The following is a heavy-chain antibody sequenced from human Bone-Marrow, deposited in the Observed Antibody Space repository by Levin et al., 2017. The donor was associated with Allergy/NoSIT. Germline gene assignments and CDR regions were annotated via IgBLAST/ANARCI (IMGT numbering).Heavy chain of an antibody. CDR3: ASRASDDWYYES. Sequence: SQTLSLTCTVSGGSITNLYCGWFRQPAGKPLEWIGRISASGSTNENPSLQSRVTMSVDTSKNQFSLRLTSLTAADTAMYFCASRASDDWYYESWGQGTLVTVSS. CDR2: ISASGST. D-gene: IGHD3-9*01. V-gene: IGHV4-4*07. CDR1: GGSITNLY. J-gene: IGHJ4*02.